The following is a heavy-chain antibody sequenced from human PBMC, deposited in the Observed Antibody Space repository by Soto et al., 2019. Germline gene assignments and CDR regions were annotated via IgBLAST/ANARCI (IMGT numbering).Heavy chain of an antibody. V-gene: IGHV1-69*08. J-gene: IGHJ4*02. D-gene: IGHD1-26*01. Sequence: QVQLVQSGAEVKKSGSSVKVSCKASGGTFSSYTISWVRQAPGQGLEWMGRIIPILGIANYAQKFQGRVTITADKSTSTAYMELSSLRSEDTAVYYCAREREDLPWDWGQGTLVTVSS. CDR3: AREREDLPWD. CDR1: GGTFSSYT. CDR2: IIPILGIA.